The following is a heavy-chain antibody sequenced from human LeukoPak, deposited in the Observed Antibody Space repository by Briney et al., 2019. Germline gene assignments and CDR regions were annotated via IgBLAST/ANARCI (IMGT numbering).Heavy chain of an antibody. CDR2: IYYSGST. Sequence: PSGTLSLTCTVSGGSISSSSYYWGWIRQPPGKGLKWIGSIYYSGSTYYNPSLKSRVTISVDTSKNQFSLKLSSVTAADTAVYYCARERSRTQQLVLYYYYGMDVWGQGTTVTVSS. CDR3: ARERSRTQQLVLYYYYGMDV. CDR1: GGSISSSSYY. V-gene: IGHV4-39*07. J-gene: IGHJ6*02. D-gene: IGHD6-13*01.